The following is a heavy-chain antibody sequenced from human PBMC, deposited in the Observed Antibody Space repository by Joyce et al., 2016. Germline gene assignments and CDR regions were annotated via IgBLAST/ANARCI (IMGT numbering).Heavy chain of an antibody. D-gene: IGHD1-7*01. J-gene: IGHJ4*02. CDR3: ARVERVTGTTWYFDY. V-gene: IGHV1-69*01. CDR2: IIPMVGKA. CDR1: GGTFSTHP. Sequence: QVHLVQSGAEVKRPGSSVKVSCTTSGGTFSTHPINWVRQAPGQGLEWMGGIIPMVGKANYAQKLQGRVTKTADVSTSTAYMELTSMRYEDTAMYFCARVERVTGTTWYFDYWGQGTLVTVSS.